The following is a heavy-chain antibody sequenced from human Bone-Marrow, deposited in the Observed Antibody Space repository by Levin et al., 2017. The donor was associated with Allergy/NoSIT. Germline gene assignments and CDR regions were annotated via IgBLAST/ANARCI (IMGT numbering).Heavy chain of an antibody. Sequence: VASVKVSCAASGFTFSSYAMSWVRQAPGKGLEWVSAISGSGGSTYYADSVKGRFTISRDNSKNTLYLQMNSLRAEDTAVYYCAKDLADTAMVGLYYYYYYGMDVWGQGTTVTVSS. D-gene: IGHD5-18*01. V-gene: IGHV3-23*01. CDR1: GFTFSSYA. CDR2: ISGSGGST. CDR3: AKDLADTAMVGLYYYYYYGMDV. J-gene: IGHJ6*02.